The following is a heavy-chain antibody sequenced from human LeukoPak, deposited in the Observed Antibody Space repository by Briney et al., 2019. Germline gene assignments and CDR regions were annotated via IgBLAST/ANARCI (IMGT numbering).Heavy chain of an antibody. D-gene: IGHD5-18*01. V-gene: IGHV3-23*01. CDR2: ISGSGGST. Sequence: GGSLRLSCAASGFTFSSYSMNWVRQAPGKGLEWVSAISGSGGSTYYADSVKGRFTISRDNSKNTLYLQMSSLRAEDTAVYYCARGYSYGYSGIAGLVDYWGQGTLVTVSS. J-gene: IGHJ4*02. CDR3: ARGYSYGYSGIAGLVDY. CDR1: GFTFSSYS.